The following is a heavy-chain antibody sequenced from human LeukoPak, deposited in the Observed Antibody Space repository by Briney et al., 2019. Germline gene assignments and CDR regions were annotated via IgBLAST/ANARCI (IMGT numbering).Heavy chain of an antibody. CDR3: ARDQRPGLAKVGATTGY. D-gene: IGHD1-26*01. J-gene: IGHJ4*02. CDR1: GVSVSSGSYY. V-gene: IGHV4-61*01. Sequence: PSETLSLTCTVSGVSVSSGSYYWSWIRQPPGKGLEWIGYIYYSGSTNYNPSLKSRVTISVDTSKNQFSLKLSSVTAADTAVYYCARDQRPGLAKVGATTGYWGQGTLVTVSS. CDR2: IYYSGST.